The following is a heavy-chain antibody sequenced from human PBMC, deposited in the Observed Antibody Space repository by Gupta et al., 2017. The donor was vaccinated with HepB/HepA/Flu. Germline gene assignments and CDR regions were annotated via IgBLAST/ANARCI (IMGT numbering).Heavy chain of an antibody. J-gene: IGHJ4*02. CDR1: GFSLSTSGVG. D-gene: IGHD3-3*01. CDR3: AHTVRFLEWLPDGFDY. CDR2: IYWDDDK. Sequence: QITLKESGPTLVKPTQTLTLTCTFSGFSLSTSGVGVGWIRQPPGKALEWLALIYWDDDKRYSPSLKSRLTITKDTSKNQVVLTMTNMDPVDTATYYCAHTVRFLEWLPDGFDYWGQGTLVTVSS. V-gene: IGHV2-5*02.